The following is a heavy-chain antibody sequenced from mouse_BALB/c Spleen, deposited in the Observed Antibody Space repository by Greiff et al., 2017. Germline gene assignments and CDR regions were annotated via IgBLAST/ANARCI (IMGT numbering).Heavy chain of an antibody. Sequence: VQLVESGPGLVAPSQSLSITCTVSGFSLTSYDISWIRQPPGKGLEWLGVIWTGGGTNYNSAFMSRLSISKDNSKSQVFLKMNSLQTDDTAIYYCVRDGGYYAMDYWGQGTSVTVSS. J-gene: IGHJ4*01. V-gene: IGHV2-9-2*01. CDR3: VRDGGYYAMDY. CDR2: IWTGGGT. CDR1: GFSLTSYD.